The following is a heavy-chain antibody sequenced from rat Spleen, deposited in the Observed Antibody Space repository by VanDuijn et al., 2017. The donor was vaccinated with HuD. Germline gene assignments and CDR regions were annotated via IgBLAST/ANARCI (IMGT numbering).Heavy chain of an antibody. D-gene: IGHD2-7*01. V-gene: IGHV2S12*01. CDR3: ARDENGYLNLWFAY. CDR1: GFSLSSNG. CDR2: ISSGGNT. J-gene: IGHJ3*01. Sequence: QVQLKESGPGLVQPSQTLSLTCTVSGFSLSSNGVSWVRQPPGKGLEWIAAISSGGNTYYNSVLKSRLSISRDTSKSQVFLKMNSLQTGDTATYYCARDENGYLNLWFAYWGQGTLVTVSS.